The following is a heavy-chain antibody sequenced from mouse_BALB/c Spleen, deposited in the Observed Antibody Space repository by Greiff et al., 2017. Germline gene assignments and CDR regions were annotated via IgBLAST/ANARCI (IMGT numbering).Heavy chain of an antibody. CDR1: GFSLTGDG. CDR3: ATDRDDIYAMDY. J-gene: IGHJ4*01. Sequence: VMLVESGPGLVAPSQSLSITCTVSGFSLTGDGVNWVRQPPGKGLEWLGMIWGDGSTDYNSALKSRLSISKDNSKSQVFLKMNSLQTDDTARYYCATDRDDIYAMDYWGQGTSVTVSS. V-gene: IGHV2-6-7*01. CDR2: IWGDGST. D-gene: IGHD3-1*01.